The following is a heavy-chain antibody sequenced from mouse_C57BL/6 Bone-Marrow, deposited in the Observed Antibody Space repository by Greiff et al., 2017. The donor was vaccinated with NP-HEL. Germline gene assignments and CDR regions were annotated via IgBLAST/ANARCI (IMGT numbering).Heavy chain of an antibody. J-gene: IGHJ4*01. V-gene: IGHV1-82*01. CDR2: IYPGDGDT. Sequence: QVQLQQSGPELVKPGASVKISCTASGYAFSSSWMNWVKQRPGKGLEWIGRIYPGDGDTNYNGKFTGKATLTADKSSSTAYMQLSGLTSENSAVDYGARGGGSGPYYYAMDYWGQGTSVTVSS. CDR1: GYAFSSSW. D-gene: IGHD1-1*01. CDR3: ARGGGSGPYYYAMDY.